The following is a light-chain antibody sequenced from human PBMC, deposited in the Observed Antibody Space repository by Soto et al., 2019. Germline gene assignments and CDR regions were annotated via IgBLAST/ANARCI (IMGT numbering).Light chain of an antibody. CDR3: QQYNSYPWT. J-gene: IGKJ1*01. CDR2: HAS. CDR1: QSIDRW. V-gene: IGKV1-5*01. Sequence: DIQMTQSPSTLPASVGDRVTITCRASQSIDRWLAWYQQRPGKAPKILIYHASSLETGVPSRFSGSGSRTEFTLTISSLQPDDLATDYCQQYNSYPWTFGQGTKVDIK.